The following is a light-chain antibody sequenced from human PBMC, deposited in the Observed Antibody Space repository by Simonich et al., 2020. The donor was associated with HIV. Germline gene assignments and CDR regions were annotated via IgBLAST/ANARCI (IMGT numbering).Light chain of an antibody. V-gene: IGKV3-11*01. CDR1: QSVSSY. CDR2: DAS. J-gene: IGKJ1*01. Sequence: EIVLTQSPATLSLSPGERATLSCRASQSVSSYLAWYQQKPGQAPRLLIYDASNRATGIPARFSGSGSGTDFTLTISSLQAEDVAVYYCQQYYSIPRTFGQGTKVEIK. CDR3: QQYYSIPRT.